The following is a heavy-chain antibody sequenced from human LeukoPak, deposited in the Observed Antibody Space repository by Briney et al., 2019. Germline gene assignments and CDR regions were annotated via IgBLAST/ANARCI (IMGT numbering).Heavy chain of an antibody. V-gene: IGHV1-18*01. J-gene: IGHJ6*03. CDR2: ISAYNGNT. CDR1: GYTFTSYG. Sequence: ASVKVSCKASGYTFTSYGISWVRQAPGQGLEWMGWISAYNGNTNYAQKLQGRVTMTTDTSTSTAYMELRSLRSDDTAVHYCARVIGSPPYYYYYHMDVWGKGTTVTVSS. CDR3: ARVIGSPPYYYYYHMDV. D-gene: IGHD3-10*01.